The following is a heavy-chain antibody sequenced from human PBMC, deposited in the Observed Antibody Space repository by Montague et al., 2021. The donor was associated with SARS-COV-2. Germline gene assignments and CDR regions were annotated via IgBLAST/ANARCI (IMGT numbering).Heavy chain of an antibody. CDR2: IGWRSGSI. V-gene: IGHV3-9*01. Sequence: SLRLSCAASGFTFVDYVMHWVWQAPGKGLEWVSGIGWRSGSIGYADSVKGRFTISRDNAKNSLYLQMNSLRAEDTALYHCAKGQKIQWLVFNSAPDWFDPGGQGTLVTVSS. J-gene: IGHJ5*02. CDR1: GFTFVDYV. CDR3: AKGQKIQWLVFNSAPDWFDP. D-gene: IGHD5-12*01.